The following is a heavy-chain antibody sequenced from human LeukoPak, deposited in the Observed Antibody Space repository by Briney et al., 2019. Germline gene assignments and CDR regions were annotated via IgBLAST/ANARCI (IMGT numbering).Heavy chain of an antibody. CDR1: GYTFTGYY. Sequence: GASVKVSCKASGYTFTGYYMHRVRQAPGQGLEWMGWINPNSGGTNYAQKFQVRGTMTRDTSISTAYMELSRLRSDDTAVYYCAREAYCGADCYSGFDYWGQGTLVTVSS. V-gene: IGHV1-2*02. J-gene: IGHJ4*02. CDR3: AREAYCGADCYSGFDY. D-gene: IGHD2-21*02. CDR2: INPNSGGT.